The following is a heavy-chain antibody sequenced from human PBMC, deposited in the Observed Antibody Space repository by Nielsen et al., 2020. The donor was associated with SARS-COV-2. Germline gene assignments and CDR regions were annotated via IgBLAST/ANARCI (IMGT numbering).Heavy chain of an antibody. D-gene: IGHD4-23*01. V-gene: IGHV3-30*03. Sequence: GESLKISCAASGFTFSSYGMHWVRQAPGKGLEWVAVISYDGSNKYYADSVKGRFTISRDNSKNTLYLQMNSLRAEDTAVYYCARDPSYGGNPTKPDYWGQGTLVTVSS. CDR3: ARDPSYGGNPTKPDY. CDR1: GFTFSSYG. CDR2: ISYDGSNK. J-gene: IGHJ4*02.